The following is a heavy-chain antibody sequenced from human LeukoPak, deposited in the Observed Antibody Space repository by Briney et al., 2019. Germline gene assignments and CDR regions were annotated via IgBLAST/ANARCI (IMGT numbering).Heavy chain of an antibody. V-gene: IGHV4-4*07. D-gene: IGHD2-2*01. CDR3: ARDGWDIVVVPAAFTGPYYYYMDV. CDR2: IYTSGST. Sequence: LETLSLTCTVSGGSISSYYWSWIQQPAGKGLEWIGRIYTSGSTNYNPSLKSRVTMSVDTSKNQFSLKLSSVTAADTAVYYCARDGWDIVVVPAAFTGPYYYYMDVWGKGTTVTVSS. CDR1: GGSISSYY. J-gene: IGHJ6*03.